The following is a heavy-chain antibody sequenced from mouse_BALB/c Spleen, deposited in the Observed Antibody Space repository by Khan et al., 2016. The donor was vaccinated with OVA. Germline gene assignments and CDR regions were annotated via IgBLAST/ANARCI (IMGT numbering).Heavy chain of an antibody. J-gene: IGHJ3*01. D-gene: IGHD2-10*01. CDR1: GYTFTSYT. CDR3: ARERPYYVNYGAWFTY. Sequence: QVQLKESGAELARPGASVKMSCKASGYTFTSYTMHWVNQRPGQGLEWIGSINPNNYYTNYNQKFKDKATLTADKSSTTAYMQLSSLTSEDSAVYYCARERPYYVNYGAWFTYWGHGTLVTVSA. V-gene: IGHV1-4*01. CDR2: INPNNYYT.